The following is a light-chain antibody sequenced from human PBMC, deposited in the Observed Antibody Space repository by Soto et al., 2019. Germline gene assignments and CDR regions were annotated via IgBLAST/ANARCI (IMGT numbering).Light chain of an antibody. Sequence: DIQMSQSPSSLSASMGDRVTITCRASHSISSSLHWYQQTPGKAPTLLITAASTWQSGVPSRFSGSGSGTHFTLTVSGLQPDDLSTYYCQQRHSAPWTFGKGTQVEVK. CDR2: AAS. V-gene: IGKV1-39*01. CDR1: HSISSS. J-gene: IGKJ1*01. CDR3: QQRHSAPWT.